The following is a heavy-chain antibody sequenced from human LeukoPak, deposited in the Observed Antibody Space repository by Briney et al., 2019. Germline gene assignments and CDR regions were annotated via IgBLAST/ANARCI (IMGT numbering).Heavy chain of an antibody. CDR1: AGSITSHY. CDR3: AGYSSSPPYYYYYYMDV. Sequence: SETLSLTCTVSAGSITSHYWSWIRQPPGKGLEWIGYISYSGSSNYNPSLKSRVTVSIDTSKNQFSLKLSSVTAADTAVYYCAGYSSSPPYYYYYYMDVWGKGTTVTVSS. J-gene: IGHJ6*03. V-gene: IGHV4-59*11. D-gene: IGHD6-6*01. CDR2: ISYSGSS.